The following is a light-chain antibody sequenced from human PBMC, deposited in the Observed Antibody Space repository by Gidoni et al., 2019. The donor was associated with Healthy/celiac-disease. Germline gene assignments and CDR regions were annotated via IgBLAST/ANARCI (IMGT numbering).Light chain of an antibody. J-gene: IGLJ2*01. Sequence: SSELTQDPAVSVALGQTVRITCQGDSLRSNYASWYQQKTGQAPVLVIYGKNNRPSGIPDRFSGSSSGNTASLTITGAQAEDEAHYYCNSRDSSGNHQVVFGGGTKLTV. CDR3: NSRDSSGNHQVV. V-gene: IGLV3-19*01. CDR1: SLRSNY. CDR2: GKN.